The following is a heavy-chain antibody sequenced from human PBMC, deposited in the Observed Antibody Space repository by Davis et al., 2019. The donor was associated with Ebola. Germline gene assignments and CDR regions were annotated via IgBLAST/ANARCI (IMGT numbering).Heavy chain of an antibody. CDR3: ARAGDYGDPHLPDY. CDR2: ISYDGSNK. Sequence: PGGSLRLSCAASGFTFSSYAMHWVRQAPGKGLEWVAVISYDGSNKYYADSVKGRFTISRDNSKNTLYLQMNSLRAEDTAVYYCARAGDYGDPHLPDYWGQGTLVTVSS. V-gene: IGHV3-30-3*01. J-gene: IGHJ4*02. D-gene: IGHD4-17*01. CDR1: GFTFSSYA.